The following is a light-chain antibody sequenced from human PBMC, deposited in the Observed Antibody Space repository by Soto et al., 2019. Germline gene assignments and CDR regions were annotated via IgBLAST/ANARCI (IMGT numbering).Light chain of an antibody. J-gene: IGKJ1*01. V-gene: IGKV1-5*01. CDR1: QSISGW. CDR3: QQYDRYSLT. Sequence: DIQMTQSPSTLFASVGDRVTITCRASQSISGWLAWYQQKPGEAPKILIYGASSLESGVPSRFSGSGSGTEFTLTISSLQPDDFATYYCQQYDRYSLTFGQGTRMDI. CDR2: GAS.